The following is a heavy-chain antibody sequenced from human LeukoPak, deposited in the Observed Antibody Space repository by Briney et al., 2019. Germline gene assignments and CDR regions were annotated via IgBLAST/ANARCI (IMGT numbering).Heavy chain of an antibody. CDR1: GGSVSTYY. J-gene: IGHJ5*02. D-gene: IGHD2-15*01. V-gene: IGHV4-34*01. CDR2: IHHSGGP. CDR3: AREPGYCTGGRCYGGWFDP. Sequence: SSETLSLTCAVYGGSVSTYYWSWIRQSPGKGLEWIGEIHHSGGPIYNPSLKSRVAISLDTSRNQISLKLSSVTAADTAVYYCAREPGYCTGGRCYGGWFDPWGQGTLVTVSS.